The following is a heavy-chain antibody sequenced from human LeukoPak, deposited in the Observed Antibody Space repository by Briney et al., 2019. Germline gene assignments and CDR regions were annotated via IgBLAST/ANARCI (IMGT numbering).Heavy chain of an antibody. CDR2: ISSSSSYI. J-gene: IGHJ4*02. V-gene: IGHV3-21*01. Sequence: SGGSLRLSCAASGFAFSSYSMNWVRQAPGKGLEWVSSISSSSSYIYYADSVKGRFTISRDNAKNSLYLQMNSLRAEDTAVYYCARDQDEPPLCSSTSCYSDTSDYWGQGTLVTVSS. D-gene: IGHD2-2*01. CDR1: GFAFSSYS. CDR3: ARDQDEPPLCSSTSCYSDTSDY.